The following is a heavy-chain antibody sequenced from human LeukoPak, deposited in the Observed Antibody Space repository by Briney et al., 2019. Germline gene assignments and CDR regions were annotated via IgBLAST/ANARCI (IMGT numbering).Heavy chain of an antibody. CDR2: ISWDGGST. V-gene: IGHV3-43*01. Sequence: PGGSLRLSCAASGFTFDDYTMHWVRQVPGKGLEWVSLISWDGGSTYYADSVKGRFTISRDNSKNSLYLQMNSLRTEDTALYYCAKDPGGSLRGDYFDYWGQGTLVTVSS. J-gene: IGHJ4*02. CDR1: GFTFDDYT. D-gene: IGHD1-26*01. CDR3: AKDPGGSLRGDYFDY.